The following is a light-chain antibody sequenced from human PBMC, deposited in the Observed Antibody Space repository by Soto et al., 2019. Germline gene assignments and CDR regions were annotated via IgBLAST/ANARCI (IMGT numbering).Light chain of an antibody. J-gene: IGKJ4*01. CDR1: QSVRCNY. V-gene: IGKV3-20*01. CDR2: GAS. CDR3: HQYGSSQHT. Sequence: ERVLTLSPGTLSLSPGERATLSCRASQSVRCNYLAWYQQKPGQAPRLLIYGASSGATGIPDRFVGSGSESNFILTIDRLEPEDCAVYCCHQYGSSQHTFGGGTKVDI.